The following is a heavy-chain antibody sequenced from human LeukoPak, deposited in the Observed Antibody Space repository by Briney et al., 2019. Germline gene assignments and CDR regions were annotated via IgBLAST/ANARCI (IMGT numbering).Heavy chain of an antibody. CDR3: ARDAPGAAAGDFYD. CDR2: IYHSGST. V-gene: IGHV4-4*02. CDR1: GGSISSSNW. J-gene: IGHJ4*02. D-gene: IGHD6-13*01. Sequence: SETLALTCAVSGGSISSSNWWSWVRQPPGKGLEWIGEIYHSGSTNYNPSLKSRVTISVDKSKNQFSLKMSSVTAADTAVYYCARDAPGAAAGDFYDWGKGTMVTV.